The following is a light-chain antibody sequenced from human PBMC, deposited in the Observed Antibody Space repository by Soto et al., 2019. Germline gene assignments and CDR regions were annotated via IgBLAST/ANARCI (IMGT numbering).Light chain of an antibody. CDR2: EVS. Sequence: SVLTQPASVSGSPGQSITISCTGTSNDVGGYNYVSWYQQHPGKAPKLMIYEVSNRPSGVSNRFSGSKSGNTASLTISGLQAEDEAEYYCSSYTTSSTLFGTGTKVTVL. J-gene: IGLJ1*01. CDR1: SNDVGGYNY. V-gene: IGLV2-14*01. CDR3: SSYTTSSTL.